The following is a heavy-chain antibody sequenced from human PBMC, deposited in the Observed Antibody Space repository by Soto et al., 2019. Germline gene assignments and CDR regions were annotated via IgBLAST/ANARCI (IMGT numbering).Heavy chain of an antibody. V-gene: IGHV3-30*18. Sequence: QVQLVESGGGVVQPGRSLRLSCAASGFTFSSYGMHWVRQAPGKGLEWVAVISYDGSNKYYADSVKGRFTISRDNSKNTLYLQMNSLRAEDTAVYYCAKGFGLTRDWGQATLVTVSS. CDR1: GFTFSSYG. CDR2: ISYDGSNK. J-gene: IGHJ4*02. D-gene: IGHD3-16*01. CDR3: AKGFGLTRD.